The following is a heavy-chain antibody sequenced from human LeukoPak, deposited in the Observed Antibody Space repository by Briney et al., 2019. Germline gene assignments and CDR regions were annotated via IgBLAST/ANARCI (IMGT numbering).Heavy chain of an antibody. CDR2: ISPGGTTT. J-gene: IGHJ4*02. Sequence: SGGSLRLSCGASGFPFSAYWMHWVRQAPGKGLVWVSHISPGGTTTNYADSVKGRFTISRDNAKNALYLQLNSLGAEDTAVYYCARGLINRYGYDFGGQGTLVTVSS. CDR3: ARGLINRYGYDF. D-gene: IGHD3/OR15-3a*01. CDR1: GFPFSAYW. V-gene: IGHV3-74*01.